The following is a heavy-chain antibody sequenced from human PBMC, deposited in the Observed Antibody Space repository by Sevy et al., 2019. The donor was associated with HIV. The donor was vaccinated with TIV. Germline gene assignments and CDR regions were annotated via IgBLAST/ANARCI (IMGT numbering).Heavy chain of an antibody. CDR3: ATLEGLEGTEGY. V-gene: IGHV1-24*01. CDR1: GYRFTELS. J-gene: IGHJ4*02. Sequence: ASVKVSCKVSGYRFTELSMHWVRQAPGKGLEWMGGFDLENGERMYAQKFQDRLTMTEDTSTDTLYMDLSSLKSEDTAVYYCATLEGLEGTEGYWGQGTLVTVSS. CDR2: FDLENGER. D-gene: IGHD2-15*01.